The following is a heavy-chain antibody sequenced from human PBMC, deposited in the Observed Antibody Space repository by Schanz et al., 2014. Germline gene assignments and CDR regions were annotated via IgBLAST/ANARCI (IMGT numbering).Heavy chain of an antibody. J-gene: IGHJ1*01. CDR3: ASGVHVSSLQKGLQF. D-gene: IGHD3-10*01. V-gene: IGHV3-21*01. CDR1: GFSFSSYS. CDR2: ISSSSSYI. Sequence: EQLVESGGGLVKPGGSLRLSCSASGFSFSSYSMNWVRQAPGKGLEWVSSISSSSSYIYYADSVKGRVTISRDNAKNSVSLQMRRLRVEDTAVYYCASGVHVSSLQKGLQFWGRGTLVIVSS.